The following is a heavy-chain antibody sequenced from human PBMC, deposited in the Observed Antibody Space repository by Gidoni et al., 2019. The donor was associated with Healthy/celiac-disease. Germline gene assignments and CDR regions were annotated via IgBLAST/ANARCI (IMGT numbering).Heavy chain of an antibody. J-gene: IGHJ6*03. V-gene: IGHV1-2*02. Sequence: QVQLVQSGAAVKKPGASVKVSCKASGYTFTGYYMHWVRQAPGQGLEWMGWINPNSGGTNYAQKFQGRVTMTRDTSISTAYMELSRLRSDDTAVYYCARGIRVVPAASYYYYYMDVWGKGTTVTVSS. D-gene: IGHD2-2*01. CDR2: INPNSGGT. CDR3: ARGIRVVPAASYYYYYMDV. CDR1: GYTFTGYY.